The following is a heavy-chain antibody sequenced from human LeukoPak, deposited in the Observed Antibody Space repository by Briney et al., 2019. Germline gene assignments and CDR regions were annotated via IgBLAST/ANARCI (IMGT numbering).Heavy chain of an antibody. CDR3: ARDLYYYGSGSSLTYYHYYMDV. V-gene: IGHV4-61*02. D-gene: IGHD3-10*01. Sequence: PSETLSLTCTVSGGSFSSGSHYWSWIRQPAGKGLEWIGRIYTSGSTNYNPSLKSRVTISVDTSKNQFSLKLSSVTAADTAVYYCARDLYYYGSGSSLTYYHYYMDVWGKGTTVTISS. CDR2: IYTSGST. J-gene: IGHJ6*03. CDR1: GGSFSSGSHY.